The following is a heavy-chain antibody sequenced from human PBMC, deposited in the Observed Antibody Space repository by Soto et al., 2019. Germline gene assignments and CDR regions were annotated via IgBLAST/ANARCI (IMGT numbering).Heavy chain of an antibody. Sequence: QVQLVESGGGVVQPGRSLRLSCAASGFTFRSHAMYWVRQAPGKGLEWVAVIEYDGGNKYYADSVEGRFTISRDNSKNTLYLQVNSLRDEDTGLYYCARDGAPSQWFMDVWGRGTTVTVSS. D-gene: IGHD3-22*01. V-gene: IGHV3-30-3*01. J-gene: IGHJ6*02. CDR1: GFTFRSHA. CDR2: IEYDGGNK. CDR3: ARDGAPSQWFMDV.